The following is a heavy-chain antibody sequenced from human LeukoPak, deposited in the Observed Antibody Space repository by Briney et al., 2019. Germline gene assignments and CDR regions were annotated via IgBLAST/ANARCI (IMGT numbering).Heavy chain of an antibody. CDR3: ARVDLKYSSSPPGY. V-gene: IGHV1-2*06. CDR2: INPNSGGT. D-gene: IGHD6-6*01. CDR1: GYTFTGYY. Sequence: ASVKVSCKASGYTFTGYYMHWVRQAPGQGLEWMRRINPNSGGTNYAQKFQGRVTMTRDTSISTAYMELSRLRSDDTAVYYCARVDLKYSSSPPGYWGQGTLVTVSS. J-gene: IGHJ4*02.